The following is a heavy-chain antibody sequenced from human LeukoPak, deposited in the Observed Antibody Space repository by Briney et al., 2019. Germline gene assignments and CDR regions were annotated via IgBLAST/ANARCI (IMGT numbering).Heavy chain of an antibody. CDR1: GYSFTNYW. Sequence: GESLKSSCKGSGYSFTNYWIGWVRQMPGKGLEWMGIIYPGDSDTRYSPSFQGQVTISADKSISTAYLQWSSLKASDTAMYYCARHVGDSSRWYSDWGQGTLVTVSS. CDR3: ARHVGDSSRWYSD. J-gene: IGHJ4*02. CDR2: IYPGDSDT. V-gene: IGHV5-51*01. D-gene: IGHD6-13*01.